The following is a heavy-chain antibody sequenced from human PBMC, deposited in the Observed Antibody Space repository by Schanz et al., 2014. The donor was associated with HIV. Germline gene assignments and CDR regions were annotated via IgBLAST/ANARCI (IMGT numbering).Heavy chain of an antibody. J-gene: IGHJ3*02. V-gene: IGHV1-69*01. CDR2: IIPIFGTT. CDR1: GGTFSSYA. CDR3: ASGRFDTVIWWGDAFLI. D-gene: IGHD5-18*01. Sequence: QVPLVQSGAELKKPGSSVKVSCKASGGTFSSYAISWVRQAPGQGLEWMGGIIPIFGTTNYAQKFQGRVTITADESTSTAYMELSSLRSEDTAVYYCASGRFDTVIWWGDAFLIWGRGTMVTVSS.